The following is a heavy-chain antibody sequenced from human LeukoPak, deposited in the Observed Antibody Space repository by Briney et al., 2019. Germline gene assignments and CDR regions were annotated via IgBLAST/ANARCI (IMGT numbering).Heavy chain of an antibody. V-gene: IGHV3-74*01. D-gene: IGHD2-21*02. Sequence: GGSLRLSCAASGFTFSSYWMHWVRQAPGKGLVWVSRINSGGSSTSYADSVKGRFTISRDNAKNSLYLQMNSLRPEDTALYYCAKDISWGVVTTIFDYWGPGTLVTVSS. CDR1: GFTFSSYW. J-gene: IGHJ4*02. CDR2: INSGGSST. CDR3: AKDISWGVVTTIFDY.